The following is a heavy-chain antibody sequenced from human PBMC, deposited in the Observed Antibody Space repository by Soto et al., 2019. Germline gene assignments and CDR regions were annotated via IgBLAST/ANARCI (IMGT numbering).Heavy chain of an antibody. J-gene: IGHJ4*02. Sequence: SETLSLTCTVSGGSIISYYWSWILQPPGKGLEWIGYIYYSGSTNYNPSLKSRVTISVDTSKNQFSLKLSSVTAADTAVYYCARSYCSGGSCTYYFDYWGQGTLVTVS. V-gene: IGHV4-59*08. CDR2: IYYSGST. CDR1: GGSIISYY. D-gene: IGHD2-15*01. CDR3: ARSYCSGGSCTYYFDY.